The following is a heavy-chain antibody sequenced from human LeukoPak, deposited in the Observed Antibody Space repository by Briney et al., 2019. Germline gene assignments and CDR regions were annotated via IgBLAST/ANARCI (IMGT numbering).Heavy chain of an antibody. CDR2: IYYNGDT. CDR3: ARHFRFIGFGELLAFDT. Sequence: SETLSLTCSVSDDAISTTAYYWGWVRQSPGKGLEWIGSIYYNGDTYYDPSLKSRISISIDTSKNQFSLNLNSMTAADSGIYYCARHFRFIGFGELLAFDTWGQGTRVIVSS. J-gene: IGHJ4*02. D-gene: IGHD3-10*01. V-gene: IGHV4-39*01. CDR1: DDAISTTAYY.